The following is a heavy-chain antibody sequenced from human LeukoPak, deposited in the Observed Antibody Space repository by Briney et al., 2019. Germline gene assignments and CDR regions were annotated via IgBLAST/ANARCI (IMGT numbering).Heavy chain of an antibody. CDR1: GFTLSRNY. CDR3: ARGYCGGDCRYLEAYYFDY. Sequence: PGGSLRLSCAARGFTLSRNYMSSVRQALGKGLEWVSVIYSGGSTYKADSAEGRLTRFTDNSKNSQYIQMNRLSAEDTAVYYCARGYCGGDCRYLEAYYFDYWGQGTLVTVSS. V-gene: IGHV3-53*01. CDR2: IYSGGST. J-gene: IGHJ4*02. D-gene: IGHD2-21*01.